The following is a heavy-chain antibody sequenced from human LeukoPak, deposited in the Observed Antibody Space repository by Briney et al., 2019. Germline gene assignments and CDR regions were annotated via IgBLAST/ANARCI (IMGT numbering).Heavy chain of an antibody. Sequence: ASVKVSCKASGYTFTTYGINWVRQAPGQGLEWMGWIATYGGNTKYAQNLQGRVTMTTETSTSTAYMELRNLRSDDTAVYYCARSDQQMAYDAFDIWGQGTMVTVSS. CDR2: IATYGGNT. CDR1: GYTFTTYG. CDR3: ARSDQQMAYDAFDI. D-gene: IGHD5-24*01. V-gene: IGHV1-18*01. J-gene: IGHJ3*02.